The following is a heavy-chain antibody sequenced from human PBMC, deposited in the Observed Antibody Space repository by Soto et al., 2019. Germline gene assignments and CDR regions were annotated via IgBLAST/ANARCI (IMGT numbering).Heavy chain of an antibody. CDR2: THHSGST. CDR3: ARTTAAIHLNY. D-gene: IGHD2-21*02. Sequence: PSETLSLTCTVYGGSLSGNYWGWIRQPPGKGLEWIGETHHSGSTAYNPSLKSRVTISVDTSRNQFSLKLNSVTAADTAVYYCARTTAAIHLNYWSQGTLVNVSS. V-gene: IGHV4-34*01. J-gene: IGHJ4*02. CDR1: GGSLSGNY.